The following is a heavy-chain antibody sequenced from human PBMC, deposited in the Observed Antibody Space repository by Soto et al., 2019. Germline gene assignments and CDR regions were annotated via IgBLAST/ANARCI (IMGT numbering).Heavy chain of an antibody. Sequence: LCGGSISSGGYYWIWIRQHPGKGLEWIGYIYYSGSTYYNPSLKSRVTISVDTSKNQFSLKLSSVTAADTAVYYCARADPWPMNPPDYWGQGTLVTVSS. CDR1: GGSISSGGYY. V-gene: IGHV4-31*02. CDR2: IYYSGST. J-gene: IGHJ4*02. CDR3: ARADPWPMNPPDY. D-gene: IGHD3-22*01.